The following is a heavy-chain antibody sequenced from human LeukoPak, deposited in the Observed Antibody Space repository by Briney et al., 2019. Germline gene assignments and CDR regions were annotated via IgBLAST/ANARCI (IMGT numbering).Heavy chain of an antibody. CDR1: GYSITTSFY. D-gene: IGHD3-22*01. CDR3: ARASNSGYYYFDY. V-gene: IGHV4-38-2*01. J-gene: IGHJ4*02. Sequence: PSETLSLTCAVSGYSITTSFYWGWIRQPPGKGLEWIGIIHHSGYTYYNPSLESRVTMSLNTSKNQFSLHLSSVTAADTALYYCARASNSGYYYFDYWGQGTLVTVSS. CDR2: IHHSGYT.